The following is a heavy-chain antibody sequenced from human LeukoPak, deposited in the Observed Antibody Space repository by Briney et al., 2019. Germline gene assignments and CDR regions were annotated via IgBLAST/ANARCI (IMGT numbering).Heavy chain of an antibody. J-gene: IGHJ4*02. D-gene: IGHD3-22*01. Sequence: GGSLRLSCVGSGFNFRTYNMNWVRQAPGKGLEWVSDISGSSSYTDYADSVKGRFTISKDNAKSSVFLQMDSLRAEDTAVYYCARGHNSGYYLKYWGQGTVVTVSS. V-gene: IGHV3-21*05. CDR1: GFNFRTYN. CDR2: ISGSSSYT. CDR3: ARGHNSGYYLKY.